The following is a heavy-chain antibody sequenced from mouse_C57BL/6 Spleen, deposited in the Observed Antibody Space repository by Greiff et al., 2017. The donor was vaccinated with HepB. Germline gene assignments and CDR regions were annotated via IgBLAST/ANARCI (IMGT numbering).Heavy chain of an antibody. CDR3: ASYYGSSYEFAY. J-gene: IGHJ3*01. CDR2: IDPANGNT. CDR1: GFNIKNTY. Sequence: EVQRVESVAELVRPGASVKLSCTASGFNIKNTYMHWVKQRPEQGLEWIGRIDPANGNTKYAPKFQGKATITADTSSNTAYLQLSSLTSEDTAIYYCASYYGSSYEFAYWGQGTLVTVSA. V-gene: IGHV14-3*01. D-gene: IGHD1-1*01.